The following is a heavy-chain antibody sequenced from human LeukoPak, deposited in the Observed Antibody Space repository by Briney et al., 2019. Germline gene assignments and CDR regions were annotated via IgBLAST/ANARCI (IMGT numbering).Heavy chain of an antibody. CDR1: GGSFSVYY. J-gene: IGHJ3*02. D-gene: IGHD2-15*01. CDR2: INHSGST. CDR3: ARTDIVVVVAASTLDAFDI. V-gene: IGHV4-34*01. Sequence: SETLSLTCAVYGGSFSVYYWSWIRQPPGKGLEWIGEINHSGSTNYNPSLKSRVTISVDTSKNQFSLKLSSVTAADTAVYYCARTDIVVVVAASTLDAFDIWGQGTMVTVSS.